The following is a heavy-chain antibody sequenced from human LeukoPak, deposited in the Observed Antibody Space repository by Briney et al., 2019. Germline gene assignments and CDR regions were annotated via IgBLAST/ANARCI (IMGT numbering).Heavy chain of an antibody. D-gene: IGHD3-10*01. Sequence: GASVKVSCMSSGYTFTSYDIHWVRPAAGQGLAWVGWMNPNSGNTGYPQKFQGRVTMTRNTSISTAYMELSSLRSEGTAVYYCARARRGFDYWGQGTLVTVSS. CDR3: ARARRGFDY. CDR2: MNPNSGNT. CDR1: GYTFTSYD. J-gene: IGHJ4*02. V-gene: IGHV1-8*01.